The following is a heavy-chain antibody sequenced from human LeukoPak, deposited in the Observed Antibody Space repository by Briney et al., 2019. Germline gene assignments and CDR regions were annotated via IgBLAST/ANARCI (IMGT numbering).Heavy chain of an antibody. CDR1: GFTFSDYY. CDR3: ARGSYRGPFDY. D-gene: IGHD1-14*01. J-gene: IGHJ4*02. V-gene: IGHV3-11*04. Sequence: GGSLRLSCAASGFTFSDYYMTWIRQAPGKGLEWISYTSSSGSAMYYADSVEGRFTISRDNAKNLLYLQMNSLRDEDTAVYYCARGSYRGPFDYWAQGTLVTVSS. CDR2: TSSSGSAM.